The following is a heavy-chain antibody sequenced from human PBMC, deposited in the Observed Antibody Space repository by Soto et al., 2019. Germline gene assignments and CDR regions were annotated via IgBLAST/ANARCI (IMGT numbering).Heavy chain of an antibody. Sequence: SETLSLTCPVSGGSVTTSSYYWGWIRQSPGKGREWSGSVYDRGRSYSKGSGKSRARLSVGRSKNQFSLNLKSGPAPDTGVYFCVSQRTTVITQAFFDYWGQGTLVTVSS. V-gene: IGHV4-39*01. CDR1: GGSVTTSSYY. J-gene: IGHJ4*02. CDR2: VYDRGRS. CDR3: VSQRTTVITQAFFDY. D-gene: IGHD4-4*01.